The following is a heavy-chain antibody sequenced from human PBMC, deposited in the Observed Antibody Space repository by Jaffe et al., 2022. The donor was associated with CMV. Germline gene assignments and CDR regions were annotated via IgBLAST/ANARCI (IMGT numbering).Heavy chain of an antibody. CDR3: ASRAPDSRGVYGMDV. CDR1: GYTFTGYY. CDR2: INPNSGGT. D-gene: IGHD2-21*01. J-gene: IGHJ6*02. V-gene: IGHV1-2*02. Sequence: QVQLVQSGAEVKKPGASVKVSCKASGYTFTGYYMHWVRQAPGQGLEWMGWINPNSGGTNYAQKFQGRVTMTRDTSISTAYMELSRLRSDDTAVYYCASRAPDSRGVYGMDVWGQGTTVTVSS.